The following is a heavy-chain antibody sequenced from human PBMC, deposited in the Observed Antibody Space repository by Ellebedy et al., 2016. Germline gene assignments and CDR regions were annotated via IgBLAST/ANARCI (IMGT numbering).Heavy chain of an antibody. V-gene: IGHV3-7*04. CDR3: ARAMYSSGRGSLDY. CDR2: INQDGSEK. CDR1: GFTFSNYW. Sequence: GESLKISXASSGFTFSNYWVNWVRQAPGKGLEWVANINQDGSEKYYVDSVKGRFTISRDNAKNSLYLQMNSLRAEDTAVYYCARAMYSSGRGSLDYWGQGTLVTVSS. D-gene: IGHD6-19*01. J-gene: IGHJ4*02.